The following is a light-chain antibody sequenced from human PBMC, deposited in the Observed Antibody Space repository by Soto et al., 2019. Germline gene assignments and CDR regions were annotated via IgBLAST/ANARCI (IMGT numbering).Light chain of an antibody. CDR1: SSDVGAYNY. CDR2: EVI. V-gene: IGLV2-14*03. J-gene: IGLJ2*01. CDR3: SSYTGSGVNTVV. Sequence: QSVLTQPASVSGSPGQSITISCAGTSSDVGAYNYVSWYQQHPGKAPKLMIFEVINRPSGVSSRFSGSKSGNTASLTISGLQAEDEADYYCSSYTGSGVNTVVFGGGTKVTVL.